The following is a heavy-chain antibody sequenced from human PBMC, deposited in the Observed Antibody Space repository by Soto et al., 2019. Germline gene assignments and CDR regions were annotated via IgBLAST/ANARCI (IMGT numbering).Heavy chain of an antibody. CDR1: GYSFTSYW. CDR2: IYPGDSDT. J-gene: IGHJ4*02. CDR3: ARSGYYDSSGYYFPSNFDY. D-gene: IGHD3-22*01. Sequence: GESLKISCKGSGYSFTSYWIGWVRQMPGKGLEWMGIIYPGDSDTRYSPSSQGQVTISADKSISTAYLQWSSLKASDTAMYYCARSGYYDSSGYYFPSNFDYWGQGTLVTVSS. V-gene: IGHV5-51*01.